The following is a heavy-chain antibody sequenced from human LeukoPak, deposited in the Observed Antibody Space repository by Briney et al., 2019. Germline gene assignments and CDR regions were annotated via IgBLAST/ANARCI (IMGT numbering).Heavy chain of an antibody. V-gene: IGHV3-23*01. CDR1: GFTFSSYG. CDR3: ARGPYSSGWTTFDY. J-gene: IGHJ4*02. CDR2: ISGSGGST. D-gene: IGHD6-19*01. Sequence: PGGSLRLSCAASGFTFSSYGMSWVRQAPGKGLEWVSAISGSGGSTYYADSVKGRFTISRDNSKNTLYVQMNSLRTDDTAVYYCARGPYSSGWTTFDYWGQGILVTVSS.